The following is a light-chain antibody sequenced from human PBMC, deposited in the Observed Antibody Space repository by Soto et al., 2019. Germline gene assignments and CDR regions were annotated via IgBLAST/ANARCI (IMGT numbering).Light chain of an antibody. V-gene: IGKV3-20*01. CDR1: QSISSTY. CDR3: QQYGSSRWT. J-gene: IGKJ1*01. Sequence: EIVLTQSPDTLSLFPGERATLSCRASQSISSTYLAGYQQKPGQAPRPLISAASNRATGTPDRFSGSGSGTDFTLTISRLEPEDFAVYYCQQYGSSRWTFGQGTKV. CDR2: AAS.